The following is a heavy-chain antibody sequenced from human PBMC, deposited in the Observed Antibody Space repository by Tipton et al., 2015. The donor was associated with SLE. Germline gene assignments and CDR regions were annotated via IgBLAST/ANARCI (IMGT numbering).Heavy chain of an antibody. Sequence: TLSLTCTVSGGSISSSSYFWGWIRQPPGKGLEWIGSIYYSGSTYYNASLKSRVTISVDTSKNQFSLKLSSVTAADTAVYHCARSRTGSDAFDMWGQGTMVTVSS. CDR1: GGSISSSSYF. CDR2: IYYSGST. CDR3: ARSRTGSDAFDM. J-gene: IGHJ3*02. V-gene: IGHV4-39*07. D-gene: IGHD1-1*01.